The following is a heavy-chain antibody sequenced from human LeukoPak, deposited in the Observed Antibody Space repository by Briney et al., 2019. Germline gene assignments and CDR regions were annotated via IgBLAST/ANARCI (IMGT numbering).Heavy chain of an antibody. J-gene: IGHJ4*02. CDR2: IWYDGSNK. D-gene: IGHD4-11*01. CDR1: GFTFSSYG. CDR3: AKDQDSNYISDY. Sequence: PGRSLRLSCAASGFTFSSYGMHWVRQAPGKGLEWVAVIWYDGSNKYYADSVKGRFTISRDNSKNTLYLQMNSLRAEDTAVYYCAKDQDSNYISDYWGQGTLVTVSS. V-gene: IGHV3-33*06.